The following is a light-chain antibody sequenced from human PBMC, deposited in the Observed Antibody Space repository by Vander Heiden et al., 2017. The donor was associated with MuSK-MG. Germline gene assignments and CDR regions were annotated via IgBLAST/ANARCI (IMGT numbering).Light chain of an antibody. CDR1: QSVSSN. CDR3: QQYNNWWT. J-gene: IGKJ1*01. CDR2: GAS. V-gene: IGKV3-15*01. Sequence: EIVMTHSPATLSVSPGDRATLSCRASQSVSSNLAWYQQKPGQAPRLLIYGASTRATGIPARFSGSGSGTEFTLTISSLQSEDFAVYYCQQYNNWWTFGQGTTVEVK.